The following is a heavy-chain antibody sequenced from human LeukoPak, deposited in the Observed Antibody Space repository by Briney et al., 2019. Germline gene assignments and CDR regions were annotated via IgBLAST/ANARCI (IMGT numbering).Heavy chain of an antibody. CDR3: AGPFEMATIRRYYYMDV. V-gene: IGHV1-69*13. CDR2: IIPMFGTA. J-gene: IGHJ6*03. Sequence: GASVKVSCKASGGNFSSDALSWVRQAPGQGLEWMGAIIPMFGTANYAQKFQGRVTITADESTSTAYMELSSLRSEDTAVYYCAGPFEMATIRRYYYMDVWGKGTTVTISS. CDR1: GGNFSSDA. D-gene: IGHD5-24*01.